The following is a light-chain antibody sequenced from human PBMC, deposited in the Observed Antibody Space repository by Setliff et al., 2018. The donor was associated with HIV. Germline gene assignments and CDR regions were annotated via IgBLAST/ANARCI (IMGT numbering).Light chain of an antibody. CDR2: VNI. CDR1: SSNIGANFD. CDR3: QTYDSNLSGYV. J-gene: IGLJ1*01. Sequence: QSALTQPPSVSGAPGQRVTISCTGSSSNIGANFDLHWYQQLPGKAPNLRIYVNINRPARVPDRFSASKSGTSASLAITGLQTGDEADYYCQTYDSNLSGYVFGRGTKVTVL. V-gene: IGLV1-40*01.